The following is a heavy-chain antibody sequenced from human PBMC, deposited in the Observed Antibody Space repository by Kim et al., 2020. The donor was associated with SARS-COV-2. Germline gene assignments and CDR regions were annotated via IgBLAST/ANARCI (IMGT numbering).Heavy chain of an antibody. CDR1: GFTFSSYA. V-gene: IGHV3-30-3*01. J-gene: IGHJ6*02. Sequence: GGSLRLSCAASGFTFSSYAMHWVRQAPGKGLEWVSGISNDGSNKYYADSVKGRFTISRDNSKNTLYLQMNSLRAEDTAVYYCASDSYCSSTGCYLDYYGMDVWGQGATVTVSS. D-gene: IGHD2-2*01. CDR3: ASDSYCSSTGCYLDYYGMDV. CDR2: ISNDGSNK.